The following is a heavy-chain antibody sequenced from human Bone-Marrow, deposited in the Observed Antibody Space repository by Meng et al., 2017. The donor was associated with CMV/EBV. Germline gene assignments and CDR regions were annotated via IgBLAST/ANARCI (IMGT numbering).Heavy chain of an antibody. CDR2: IYYSGST. CDR1: GGSISSSSYY. V-gene: IGHV4-39*07. Sequence: SETLSLTCTVSGGSISSSSYYWGWIRQPPGKGLEWIGSIYYSGSTYYNPSLKSRVTISVDKSKNQFSLKLSSVTAADTAVYYCGRKNDLDRDAFDIWGQGTMVTVSS. CDR3: GRKNDLDRDAFDI. J-gene: IGHJ3*02. D-gene: IGHD1-1*01.